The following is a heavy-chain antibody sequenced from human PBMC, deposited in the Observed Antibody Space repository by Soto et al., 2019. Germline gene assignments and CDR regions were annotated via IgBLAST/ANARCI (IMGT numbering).Heavy chain of an antibody. Sequence: QVQLVQSGAEETKPGASVKVSCKASGYTLSTYAMHWVRRAPGQSLEWMGWFNGGNGNIKYSQKFEGRVTITTDTAASTAYMELNMLRSEDTAVYYCARGNVRGGCLDYWGQGTLVSVSS. D-gene: IGHD3-10*01. CDR1: GYTLSTYA. CDR3: ARGNVRGGCLDY. J-gene: IGHJ4*02. V-gene: IGHV1-3*05. CDR2: FNGGNGNI.